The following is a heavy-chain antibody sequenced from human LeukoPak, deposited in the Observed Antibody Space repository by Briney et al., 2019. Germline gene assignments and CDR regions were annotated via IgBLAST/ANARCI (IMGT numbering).Heavy chain of an antibody. CDR1: GFTFSSYD. D-gene: IGHD6-13*01. CDR3: AKSGTRSSWSPRVKTYLDY. CDR2: ISYDGSNK. J-gene: IGHJ4*02. Sequence: GGSLRLSCAASGFTFSSYDMHWVRQAPGKGLEWVAVISYDGSNKYYADSVKGRFTISRDNSKNTLYLQMNSLRAEDTAVYYCAKSGTRSSWSPRVKTYLDYWGQGTLVTVSS. V-gene: IGHV3-30*18.